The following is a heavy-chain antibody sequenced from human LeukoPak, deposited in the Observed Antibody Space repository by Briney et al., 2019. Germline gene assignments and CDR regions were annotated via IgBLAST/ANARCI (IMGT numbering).Heavy chain of an antibody. V-gene: IGHV1-2*02. Sequence: APVKVSCKVSGYTFTDYYIHWVRQAPGQGLEWMGWINPNSGGINYAQKFQGGVTMTRDTSINTAYMELSRLRSDDTAMYYCARVNYDSSGYYVPDYWGQGTLVTVSS. CDR1: GYTFTDYY. CDR3: ARVNYDSSGYYVPDY. CDR2: INPNSGGI. J-gene: IGHJ4*02. D-gene: IGHD3-22*01.